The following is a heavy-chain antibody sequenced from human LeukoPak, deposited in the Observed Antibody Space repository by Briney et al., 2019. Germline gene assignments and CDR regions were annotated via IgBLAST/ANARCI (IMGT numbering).Heavy chain of an antibody. CDR3: ARPMSRDGYQDAFDI. Sequence: SETLSLTCTVSGGSISSSSYYWGWIRQPPGKGLEWIGSIYYSGSTYYNPSLKSRVTISVDTSKNQFSLKLSSVTAADTAVYYCARPMSRDGYQDAFDIWGQGTMVAVSS. D-gene: IGHD5-24*01. CDR1: GGSISSSSYY. J-gene: IGHJ3*02. CDR2: IYYSGST. V-gene: IGHV4-39*01.